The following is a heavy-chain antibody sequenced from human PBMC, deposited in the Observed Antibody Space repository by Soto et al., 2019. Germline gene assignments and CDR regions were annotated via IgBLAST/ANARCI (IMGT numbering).Heavy chain of an antibody. V-gene: IGHV3-23*01. D-gene: IGHD5-18*01. CDR2: ISGSGGST. CDR1: GFTFSSHA. CDR3: AVSRQLWFFGY. Sequence: PGGSLRLSXAASGFTFSSHAMSWVRQAPGKGLEWVSAISGSGGSTYYADSVKGRFTISRDNSKNTLYLQMNSLRAEDPAVYYCAVSRQLWFFGYWGQGTLVTVSS. J-gene: IGHJ4*02.